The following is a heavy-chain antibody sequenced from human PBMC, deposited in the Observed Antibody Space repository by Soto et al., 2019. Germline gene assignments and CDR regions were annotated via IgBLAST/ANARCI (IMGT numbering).Heavy chain of an antibody. J-gene: IGHJ4*02. Sequence: EVQLVESGGGLVQPGGSLRLSCAASGFTFSSYSMNWVRQAPGKGLEWVSYISSSSSTIYYADSVKGRFTISRDNAKNSLYLQMNSLRDEDTAVYYCARDKFLRVLRFLEHHSTFDYWGQGTLVTVSS. CDR1: GFTFSSYS. V-gene: IGHV3-48*02. CDR2: ISSSSSTI. D-gene: IGHD3-3*01. CDR3: ARDKFLRVLRFLEHHSTFDY.